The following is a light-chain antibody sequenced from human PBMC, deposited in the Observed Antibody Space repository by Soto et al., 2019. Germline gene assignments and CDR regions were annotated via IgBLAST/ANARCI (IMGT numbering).Light chain of an antibody. CDR3: MQATQFPHT. CDR1: QSLLDSDGDTY. J-gene: IGKJ2*01. CDR2: KTS. Sequence: DIVMTQTPLSSPVTLGPPASISCRSSQSLLDSDGDTYLSWLQQRPGQPPRLLIYKTSSRFSGVPDRFSGSGAGTDFTLKISRVEVEDVGVYYCMQATQFPHTFGQGTKLEI. V-gene: IGKV2-24*01.